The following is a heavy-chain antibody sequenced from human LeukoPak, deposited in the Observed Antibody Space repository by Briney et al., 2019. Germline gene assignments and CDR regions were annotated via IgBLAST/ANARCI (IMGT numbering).Heavy chain of an antibody. D-gene: IGHD3-10*01. Sequence: GGSLRLSCTASGFTSSDYEMNWVRHAPGEGLEWVSYISRSGSGSTISNADSVEGRFTISRDIATNSVYLQMNSLRVEDTAVYYCARESASGSYYYFDYWGQGTLVTVSS. J-gene: IGHJ4*01. CDR2: ISRSGSGSTI. CDR1: GFTSSDYE. CDR3: ARESASGSYYYFDY. V-gene: IGHV3-48*03.